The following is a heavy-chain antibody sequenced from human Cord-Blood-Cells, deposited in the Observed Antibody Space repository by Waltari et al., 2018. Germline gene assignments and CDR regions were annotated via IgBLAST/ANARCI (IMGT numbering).Heavy chain of an antibody. J-gene: IGHJ4*02. CDR2: IIPIFGTA. CDR3: ARDITGEYYFDY. Sequence: QVQLVQSGAEAKKHGTSVKGSCKASGVTFLRQAISWLRQAPGQGLEWMGGIIPIFGTANYAQKFQGRVTITADESTSTAYMELSSLRSEDTAVYYCARDITGEYYFDYWGQGTLVTVSS. CDR1: GVTFLRQA. D-gene: IGHD7-27*01. V-gene: IGHV1-69*12.